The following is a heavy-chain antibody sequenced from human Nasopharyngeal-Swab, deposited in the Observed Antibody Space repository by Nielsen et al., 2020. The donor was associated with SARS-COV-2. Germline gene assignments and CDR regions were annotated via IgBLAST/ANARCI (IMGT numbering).Heavy chain of an antibody. CDR2: IYPGDSDT. D-gene: IGHD2-15*01. CDR3: ARGPRYFDL. CDR1: GYSFTTKW. J-gene: IGHJ2*01. V-gene: IGHV5-51*01. Sequence: GASLKISCRTSGYSFTTKWIGWVRQMPGKGLEWVGSIYPGDSDTRYSPFVQGQVTISADKSISTAYLQWSTLKASDTAIYYCARGPRYFDLWGRGTLVTVSS.